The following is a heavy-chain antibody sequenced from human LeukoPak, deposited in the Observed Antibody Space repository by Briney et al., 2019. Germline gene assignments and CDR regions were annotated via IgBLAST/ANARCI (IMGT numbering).Heavy chain of an antibody. V-gene: IGHV5-51*06. CDR2: IYPDDSDI. CDR3: ARFVVNYADNRSYYYFDY. Sequence: GESLKISCTGSGYTFTNYWIGWVRQMPGKGLEWMGIIYPDDSDIRLSPSFQGQVTFSADKSIATVYLQWRSLKASDTAIYYCARFVVNYADNRSYYYFDYWGQGTLVTVSP. D-gene: IGHD3-22*01. J-gene: IGHJ4*02. CDR1: GYTFTNYW.